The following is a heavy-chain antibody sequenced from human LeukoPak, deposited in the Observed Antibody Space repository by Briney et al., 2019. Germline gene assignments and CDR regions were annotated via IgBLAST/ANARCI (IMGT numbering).Heavy chain of an antibody. J-gene: IGHJ5*02. CDR1: GGSISSGSYY. CDR3: ARAGDRCSSTSCYSWFDP. V-gene: IGHV4-61*02. CDR2: IYTSGST. Sequence: SETLSLTCTVSGGSISSGSYYWIWIRQPAGKGLEWTGRIYTSGSTNYNPSLKSRVTISVDTSKNQFSLKLSSVTAADTAVYYCARAGDRCSSTSCYSWFDPWGQGPLVTVSS. D-gene: IGHD2-2*01.